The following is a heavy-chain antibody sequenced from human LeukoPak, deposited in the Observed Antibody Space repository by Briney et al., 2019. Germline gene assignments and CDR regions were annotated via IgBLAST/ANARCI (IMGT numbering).Heavy chain of an antibody. CDR3: ARVPPAAGAFDI. Sequence: TGGALRLSCAGPGVTLCSSGLRWGRPATGEGGGLVSDISSKGDTTYYAESVKGRFTISRDNSKNTLYLQMNSLRAEDTAVYYCARVPPAAGAFDIWGQGTMVTVSS. CDR1: GVTLCSSG. V-gene: IGHV3-23*01. D-gene: IGHD6-13*01. CDR2: ISSKGDTT. J-gene: IGHJ3*02.